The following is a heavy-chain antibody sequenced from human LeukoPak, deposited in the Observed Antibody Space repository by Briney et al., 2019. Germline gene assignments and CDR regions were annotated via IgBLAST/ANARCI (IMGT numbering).Heavy chain of an antibody. V-gene: IGHV3-74*01. CDR2: IETDGNST. CDR3: ARDPSSWNGFFDS. D-gene: IGHD6-13*01. CDR1: GFTFRSYW. J-gene: IGHJ4*02. Sequence: GGSLRLSCEASGFTFRSYWMHWVRQAPGKGLMWVSRIETDGNSTNYADSVKGRFTISRDNARNTVYLQMNSLRADDTAVYYCARDPSSWNGFFDSWGQGTLVTVSS.